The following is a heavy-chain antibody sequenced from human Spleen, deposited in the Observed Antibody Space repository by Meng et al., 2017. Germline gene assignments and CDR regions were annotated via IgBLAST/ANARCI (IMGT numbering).Heavy chain of an antibody. D-gene: IGHD3-10*01. Sequence: ASVKVSCKASGYTFTGYYMHWVRQAPGQGLEWMGWINPHSGGTNYAQKFQGRVTVTRDTSISTAHMELSRLRSDDTAVYYCARAQSNYYGSGPDWGQGTLVTVSS. J-gene: IGHJ4*02. CDR3: ARAQSNYYGSGPD. V-gene: IGHV1-2*02. CDR2: INPHSGGT. CDR1: GYTFTGYY.